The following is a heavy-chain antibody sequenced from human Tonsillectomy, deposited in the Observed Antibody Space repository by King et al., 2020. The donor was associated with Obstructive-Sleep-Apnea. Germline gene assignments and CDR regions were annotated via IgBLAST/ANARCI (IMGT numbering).Heavy chain of an antibody. D-gene: IGHD6-19*01. CDR1: GFTFSDSY. CDR3: ARCSLSSGWSDY. Sequence: VQLVESGGGLVKPGGSLRLSCTASGFTFSDSYMSWIRQAPGKGLEWIAYLSNSGSTTYYADSVKGRFTISRDNAKNSLYLQMNSLRVEDTAVYYCARCSLSSGWSDYWGQGTLVTVSS. CDR2: LSNSGSTT. J-gene: IGHJ4*02. V-gene: IGHV3-11*01.